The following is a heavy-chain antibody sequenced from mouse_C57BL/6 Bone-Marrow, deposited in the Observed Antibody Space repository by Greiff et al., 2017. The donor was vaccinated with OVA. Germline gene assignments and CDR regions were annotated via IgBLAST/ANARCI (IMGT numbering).Heavy chain of an antibody. CDR2: IDPEDGET. Sequence: EVQLQQSGAELVKPGASVKLSCTASGFNIKDYYMHWVKQRTEQGLEWIGRIDPEDGETKSAPKFQGKATITADTSSNTAYLQLSSLTSEDTAVYYCAREDGYLAWFADWGQGTLVTVSA. J-gene: IGHJ3*01. D-gene: IGHD2-3*01. CDR3: AREDGYLAWFAD. V-gene: IGHV14-2*01. CDR1: GFNIKDYY.